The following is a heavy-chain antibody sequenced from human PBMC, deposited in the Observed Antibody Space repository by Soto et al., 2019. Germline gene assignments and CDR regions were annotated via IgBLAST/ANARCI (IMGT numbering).Heavy chain of an antibody. CDR3: ARSNSGYYKWFDP. CDR1: GGSISSSTYD. Sequence: HLQLQESGPGLVKPSETLSLTCTVSGGSISSSTYDWGWIRQPPGRGLEWIANIYYSGSTYYNPSLKSRVTISVDTSKNQFSLKLNSVTAADTAVYYCARSNSGYYKWFDPWGQGTLVTVSS. V-gene: IGHV4-39*01. CDR2: IYYSGST. D-gene: IGHD3-22*01. J-gene: IGHJ5*02.